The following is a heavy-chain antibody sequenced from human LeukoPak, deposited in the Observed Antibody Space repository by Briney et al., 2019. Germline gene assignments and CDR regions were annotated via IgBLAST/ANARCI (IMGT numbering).Heavy chain of an antibody. CDR3: AKASDNSGYNPLDY. CDR2: ISGSGGSA. CDR1: RFTFSNSA. D-gene: IGHD3-22*01. V-gene: IGHV3-23*01. Sequence: GGSLRLSCAASRFTFSNSAMIWVRQAPGTGLEWISSISGSGGSAYYADSVKGRFTVSRDNSKNTLYLQMNSLRAEDTAVYYCAKASDNSGYNPLDYWGQGTLVAVSS. J-gene: IGHJ4*02.